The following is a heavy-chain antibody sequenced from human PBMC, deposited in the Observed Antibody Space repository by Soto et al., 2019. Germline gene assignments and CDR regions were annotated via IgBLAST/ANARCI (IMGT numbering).Heavy chain of an antibody. CDR3: ATPTSDTATYYYYGMDV. J-gene: IGHJ6*02. CDR2: LIPIFGTA. D-gene: IGHD5-18*01. V-gene: IGHV1-69*01. CDR1: GGTFSSYA. Sequence: QVQLVQSGAEVKKPGSSVKVSCKASGGTFSSYAISWVRQAPGQGLEWMGGLIPIFGTANYAQKFQGRVTITADESTSTAYMELSSLRSEDTAVYYCATPTSDTATYYYYGMDVWGQGTTVTVSS.